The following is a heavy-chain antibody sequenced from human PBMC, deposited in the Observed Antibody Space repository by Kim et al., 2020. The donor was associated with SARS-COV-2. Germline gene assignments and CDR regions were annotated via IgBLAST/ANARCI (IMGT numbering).Heavy chain of an antibody. D-gene: IGHD5-18*01. CDR3: ARGRYSYSSGMDV. J-gene: IGHJ6*02. V-gene: IGHV4-34*01. Sequence: SNPSLKRRVTISGDTSKSQFSLKLSSVTAADRAVYYCARGRYSYSSGMDVWGQGTTVTVSS.